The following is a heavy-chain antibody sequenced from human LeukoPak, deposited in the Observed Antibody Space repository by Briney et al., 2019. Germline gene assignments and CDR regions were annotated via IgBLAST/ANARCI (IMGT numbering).Heavy chain of an antibody. V-gene: IGHV4-59*01. CDR2: IYYSGST. J-gene: IGHJ4*02. D-gene: IGHD6-19*01. CDR3: ARGITYSSGWFDYFDY. Sequence: SETLSLTCTVSGGSISSYYWSWIRQPPGKGLEWIGYIYYSGSTNYNPSLKSRVTISVDTSKNQFSLKLSSVTAADTAVYYCARGITYSSGWFDYFDYWGQGTLVTVSS. CDR1: GGSISSYY.